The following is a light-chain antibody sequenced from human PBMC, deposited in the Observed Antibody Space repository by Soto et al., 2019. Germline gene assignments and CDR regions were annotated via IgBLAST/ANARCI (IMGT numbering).Light chain of an antibody. V-gene: IGKV3-15*01. CDR3: QQYNNWPLT. CDR1: QSVSSN. J-gene: IGKJ1*01. CDR2: GAS. Sequence: EIVMTQSPATLSVSPGERATLSCRASQSVSSNLAWYQKKPGQAPRLLIYGASTRATGIPARFSGSGSGTVFTLTISSLQSEDFAVYYCQQYNNWPLTFGQGTKVDIK.